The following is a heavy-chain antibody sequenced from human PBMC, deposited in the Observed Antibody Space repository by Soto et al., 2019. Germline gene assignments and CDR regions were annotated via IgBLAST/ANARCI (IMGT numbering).Heavy chain of an antibody. CDR2: FDPEDGET. J-gene: IGHJ6*03. V-gene: IGHV1-24*01. CDR1: GYTLTELS. Sequence: GASVKVSCKVSGYTLTELSMHWVRQAPGKGLEWMGGFDPEDGETIYAQKFQGRVTMTEDTSTDTAYMELSSLRSEDTAVYYCATDGPVDGTGSRGYYYYMDVWGKGTTVTVSS. CDR3: ATDGPVDGTGSRGYYYYMDV. D-gene: IGHD3-9*01.